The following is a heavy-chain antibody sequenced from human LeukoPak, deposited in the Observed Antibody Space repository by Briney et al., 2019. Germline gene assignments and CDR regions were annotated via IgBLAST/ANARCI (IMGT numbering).Heavy chain of an antibody. V-gene: IGHV1-8*01. CDR2: MNPNSGNT. CDR1: GYTFTSYD. J-gene: IGHJ4*02. Sequence: ASVTVSCKASGYTFTSYDINWVRQATGQGLEWMGWMNPNSGNTGYAQKFQGRVTMTRNTSISTAYMELSSLRSEDTAVYYCARTRPTEYYDFWSGYHSGSIDYWGQGTLVTVSS. CDR3: ARTRPTEYYDFWSGYHSGSIDY. D-gene: IGHD3-3*01.